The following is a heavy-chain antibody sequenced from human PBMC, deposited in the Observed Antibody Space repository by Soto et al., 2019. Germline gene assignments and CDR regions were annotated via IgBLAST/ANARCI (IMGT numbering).Heavy chain of an antibody. CDR3: ARTDKFNSQSSGCANRFDY. CDR1: GFTFTNYA. V-gene: IGHV3-23*01. J-gene: IGHJ4*02. D-gene: IGHD3-22*01. CDR2: ITPTGAT. Sequence: EMQLLESGGGLVQPGGSLRLFCAASGFTFTNYAMTWVRQAPGKGLEWVSTITPTGATFYGDTVKGRFTISRDNSRSTVFLQTNSLRAEDTAMYYCARTDKFNSQSSGCANRFDYWGQGTLVTVSS.